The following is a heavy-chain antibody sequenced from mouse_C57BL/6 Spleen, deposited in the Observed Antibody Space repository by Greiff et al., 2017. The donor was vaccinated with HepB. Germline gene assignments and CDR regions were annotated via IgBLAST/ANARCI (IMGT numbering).Heavy chain of an antibody. CDR1: GYTFTDYE. V-gene: IGHV1-15*01. D-gene: IGHD2-5*01. J-gene: IGHJ3*01. Sequence: VQLQQSGAELVRPGASVTLSCKASGYTFTDYEMHWVKQTPVHGLEWIGAIDPETGGTAYNQKFKGKAILTADKSSSTAYMELRSLTSGDSAVYYCTRSDYSNYVRFAYWGQGTLVTVSA. CDR3: TRSDYSNYVRFAY. CDR2: IDPETGGT.